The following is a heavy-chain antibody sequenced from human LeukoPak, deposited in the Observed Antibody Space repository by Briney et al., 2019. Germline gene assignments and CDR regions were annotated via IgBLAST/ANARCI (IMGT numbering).Heavy chain of an antibody. V-gene: IGHV4-34*01. CDR2: INHSGST. Sequence: SETLSRTCAGYGCSFSGYYWSWIRQPPGKGLEGLVEINHSGSTYYNPFLKSRLTISVDTPKNQFSLKLSSVTAADTAVYYCASHYYGSGSDEEYWGQGTLVTVPS. D-gene: IGHD3-10*01. CDR1: GCSFSGYY. J-gene: IGHJ4*02. CDR3: ASHYYGSGSDEEY.